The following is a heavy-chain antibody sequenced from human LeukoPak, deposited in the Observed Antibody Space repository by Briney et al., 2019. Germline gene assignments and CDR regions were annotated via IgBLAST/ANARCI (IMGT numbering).Heavy chain of an antibody. D-gene: IGHD2-15*01. CDR2: INHSGST. J-gene: IGHJ3*02. CDR3: ARDPSSGGAFDI. CDR1: GGSFSGYY. V-gene: IGHV4-34*01. Sequence: SETLSLTCAVYGGSFSGYYWSWIRQPPGKGLEWIGEINHSGSTNYNPSLKSRVTISVDTSKNQFSLKLSSVAAADAAVYYCARDPSSGGAFDIWGQGTMVTVSS.